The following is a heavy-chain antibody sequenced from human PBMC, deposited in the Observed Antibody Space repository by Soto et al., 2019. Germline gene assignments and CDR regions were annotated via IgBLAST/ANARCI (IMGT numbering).Heavy chain of an antibody. CDR3: ARERVTVARGYGMDV. Sequence: QVQLVESGGGVVQPGRSLRLSCAASGFTFSSYAMHWVRQAPGKGLGWVAVISYDGSNKYYADCVKGRFTTSRDNSKNTLYLKMNSLRAEDTTVYYCARERVTVARGYGMDVWGQGTTVTVSS. J-gene: IGHJ6*02. CDR1: GFTFSSYA. CDR2: ISYDGSNK. D-gene: IGHD6-19*01. V-gene: IGHV3-30-3*01.